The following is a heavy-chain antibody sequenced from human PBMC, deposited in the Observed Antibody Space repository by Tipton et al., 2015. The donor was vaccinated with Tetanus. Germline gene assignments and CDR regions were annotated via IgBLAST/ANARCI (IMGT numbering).Heavy chain of an antibody. CDR2: IYYSGSA. CDR3: ARDHRLSASYAGWFDP. Sequence: GLVKPSETLSLTCTISGGSISSFYWSWIRQPPGKGLEWIGHIYYSGSANYNPSLKSRLTISIDTSNDQLSLRLTSVTAADTAIYYCARDHRLSASYAGWFDPWGQGTLVTVSS. D-gene: IGHD1-26*01. V-gene: IGHV4-59*01. CDR1: GGSISSFY. J-gene: IGHJ5*02.